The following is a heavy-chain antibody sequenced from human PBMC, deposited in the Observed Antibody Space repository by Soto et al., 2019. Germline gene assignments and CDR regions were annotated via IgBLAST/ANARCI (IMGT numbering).Heavy chain of an antibody. Sequence: ASVKVSCKASGNTFTIYDINWVRQATVHGLEWMGWINPNSGNIGYAQKFQGRVTMTRDTAIRTAYMEVSRLRSDDTAVYYCARGRASGSYYLLDYWGQGTLVTVSS. CDR2: INPNSGNI. D-gene: IGHD3-10*01. CDR1: GNTFTIYD. CDR3: ARGRASGSYYLLDY. J-gene: IGHJ4*02. V-gene: IGHV1-8*01.